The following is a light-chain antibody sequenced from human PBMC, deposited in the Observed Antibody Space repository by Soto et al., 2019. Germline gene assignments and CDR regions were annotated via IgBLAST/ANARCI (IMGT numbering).Light chain of an antibody. Sequence: QSALTQPASVSGSPGQSITISCTGTSSDLGSYNLVSWYQHHPGKAPKLIIYEATKRPSGISSRFSGSKSSYTASLTISGLQAEDEAFYSCFSYAGRDTLVVSGGGTKVTVL. CDR2: EAT. V-gene: IGLV2-23*01. CDR1: SSDLGSYNL. J-gene: IGLJ2*01. CDR3: FSYAGRDTLVV.